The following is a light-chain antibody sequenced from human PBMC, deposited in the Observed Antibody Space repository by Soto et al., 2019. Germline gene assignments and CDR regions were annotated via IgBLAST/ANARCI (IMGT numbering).Light chain of an antibody. Sequence: IVLTQSPSTLSLSPGEGATLSCSASQSAGSYLAWYQQKPGQAPRLLIYDTSNRATGIPARFSGSGSGTDFTLTISSLEPEDFAVYYCQKSSDSLTFGGGTKVEIK. CDR1: QSAGSY. J-gene: IGKJ4*01. CDR2: DTS. V-gene: IGKV3-11*01. CDR3: QKSSDSLT.